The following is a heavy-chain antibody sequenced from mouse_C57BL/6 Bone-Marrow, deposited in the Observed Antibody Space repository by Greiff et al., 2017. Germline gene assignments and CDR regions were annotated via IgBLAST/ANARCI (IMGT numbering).Heavy chain of an antibody. CDR2: IDPSDSYT. D-gene: IGHD1-1*01. J-gene: IGHJ3*01. Sequence: VQLQQSGAELVMPGASVKLSCKASGYTFTSYWMHWVKQRPGQGLEWIGEIDPSDSYTNYNQKFKGKSTLTVDKSSSTAYMQLSSLTSEDSAVYYCALNYYGSSWFAYWGQGTLVTVSA. CDR1: GYTFTSYW. CDR3: ALNYYGSSWFAY. V-gene: IGHV1-69*01.